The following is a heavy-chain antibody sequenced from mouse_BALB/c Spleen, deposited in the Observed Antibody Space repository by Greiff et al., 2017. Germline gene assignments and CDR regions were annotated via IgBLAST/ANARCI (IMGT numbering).Heavy chain of an antibody. V-gene: IGHV5-6-5*01. CDR2: ISSGGST. CDR1: GFTFSSYA. D-gene: IGHD2-2*01. J-gene: IGHJ3*01. Sequence: EVQRVESGGGLVKPGGSLKLSCAASGFTFSSYAMSWVRQTPEKRLEWVASISSGGSTYYPDSVKGRFTISRDNARNILYLQMSSLRSEDTAMYYCARGEIWLRRGFAYWGQGTLVTVSA. CDR3: ARGEIWLRRGFAY.